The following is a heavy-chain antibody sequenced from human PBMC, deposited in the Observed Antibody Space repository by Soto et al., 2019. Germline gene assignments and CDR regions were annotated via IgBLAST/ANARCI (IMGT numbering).Heavy chain of an antibody. J-gene: IGHJ6*02. CDR3: AKDSIYCSSTSCHYYYGMDV. Sequence: GASVKVSCKASGYTFTSYGISWVRQAPGQGLEWMGWINAYNGNTNYAQKLQGRVTMTTDTSTSTAYMELRSLRSDDTAVYYCAKDSIYCSSTSCHYYYGMDVWGQGTTVTVSS. V-gene: IGHV1-18*01. CDR2: INAYNGNT. CDR1: GYTFTSYG. D-gene: IGHD2-2*01.